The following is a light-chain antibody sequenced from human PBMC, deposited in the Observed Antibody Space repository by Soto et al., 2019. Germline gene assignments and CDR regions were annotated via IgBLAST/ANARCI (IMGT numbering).Light chain of an antibody. CDR2: DVY. Sequence: QSALTQPASVSGSPGQSITISCAGTSSDVGGSNYVSWYQQRPGKAPKLMIYDVYNRPSGVSNRFSGSKSGNTASLTISGHQAEDEADYYCSSHSSSGSIEVFGAGTKLTVL. CDR3: SSHSSSGSIEV. V-gene: IGLV2-14*03. CDR1: SSDVGGSNY. J-gene: IGLJ2*01.